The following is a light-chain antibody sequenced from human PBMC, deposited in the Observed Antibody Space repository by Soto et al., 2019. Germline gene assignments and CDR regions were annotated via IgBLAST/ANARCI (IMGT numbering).Light chain of an antibody. V-gene: IGKV3-11*01. CDR3: QQRSNWQT. CDR2: DAS. Sequence: EIVMTQSPATVSVSPGERATLSCRASQSVSSNLAWYHQKPGQAPRLLIYDASNRATGIPARFSGSGSGTDFTLTISSLEPEDFAVYYCQQRSNWQTFGQGTKVDI. J-gene: IGKJ1*01. CDR1: QSVSSN.